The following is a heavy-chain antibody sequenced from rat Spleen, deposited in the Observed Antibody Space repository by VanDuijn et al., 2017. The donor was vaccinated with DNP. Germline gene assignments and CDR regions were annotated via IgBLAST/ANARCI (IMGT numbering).Heavy chain of an antibody. J-gene: IGHJ3*01. CDR1: GFTFSDYN. CDR2: STYDGSRT. Sequence: EVQLVESGGGLVQPGRSLKLSCAASGFTFSDYNMVWARQVPKKSLEWVATSTYDGSRTYYRDSVKGRFVISRDNAKSTLFLQMDSLRSEDTATYYCATHRFGYWGQGTLVTVSS. CDR3: ATHRFGY. V-gene: IGHV5S10*01.